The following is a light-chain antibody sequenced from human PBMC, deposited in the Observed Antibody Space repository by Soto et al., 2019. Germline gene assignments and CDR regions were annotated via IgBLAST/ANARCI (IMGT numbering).Light chain of an antibody. V-gene: IGKV3-20*01. CDR3: LQYGSSGT. CDR1: QSVSSY. Sequence: EIVLTQSPGTLSFSPGERASLYCRASQSVSSYLAWYQQKPGQAPRLLIYGASTRATSIPARFSGSGSGTDFTLTISRLQPEDFAVYYSLQYGSSGTFGQGTKVDIK. J-gene: IGKJ1*01. CDR2: GAS.